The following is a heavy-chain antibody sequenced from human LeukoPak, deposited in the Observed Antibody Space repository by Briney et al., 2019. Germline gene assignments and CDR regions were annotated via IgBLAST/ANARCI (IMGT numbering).Heavy chain of an antibody. V-gene: IGHV3-74*01. Sequence: GGSLRLSCAASGFTFSSYWMHWVRQAPGKGLVWVSRINSDGSSTSYADSVKGRFTISRDNAKNSLYLQMNSLRAEDTAVYYCARVKESVSGGDHVDYWGQGTLVTVSS. J-gene: IGHJ4*02. D-gene: IGHD2-21*02. CDR3: ARVKESVSGGDHVDY. CDR2: INSDGSST. CDR1: GFTFSSYW.